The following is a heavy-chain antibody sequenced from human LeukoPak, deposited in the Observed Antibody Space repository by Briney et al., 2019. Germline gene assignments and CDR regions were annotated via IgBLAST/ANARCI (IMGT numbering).Heavy chain of an antibody. CDR1: GFTFSSYG. CDR2: ISYDGSNK. D-gene: IGHD6-13*01. J-gene: IGHJ4*02. V-gene: IGHV3-30*18. CDR3: AKQGSSWPYFDY. Sequence: GGSLRLSCAASGFTFSSYGMHWVRQAPGKGLEWVAVISYDGSNKHYADSVKGRFTISRDNSKNTLYLQMNSLRAEDTAVYYCAKQGSSWPYFDYWGQGALVTVSS.